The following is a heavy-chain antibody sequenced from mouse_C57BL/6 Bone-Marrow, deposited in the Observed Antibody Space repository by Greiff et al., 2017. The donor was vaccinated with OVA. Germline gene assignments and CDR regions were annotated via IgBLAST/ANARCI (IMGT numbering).Heavy chain of an antibody. Sequence: EVKLMESGAELVRPGASVKLSCTASGFNIKDDYMHWVKQRPEQGLEWIGWIDPENGDTEYASKFQGKATITADTSSNTAYLQLSSLTSEDTAVYYCTTGHPYYFDYWGQGTTLTVSS. D-gene: IGHD3-3*01. V-gene: IGHV14-4*01. CDR1: GFNIKDDY. CDR3: TTGHPYYFDY. J-gene: IGHJ2*01. CDR2: IDPENGDT.